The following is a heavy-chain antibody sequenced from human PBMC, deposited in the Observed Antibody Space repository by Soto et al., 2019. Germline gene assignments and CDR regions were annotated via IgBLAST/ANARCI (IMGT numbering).Heavy chain of an antibody. Sequence: EVQVVESGGGVVEPGGSLRLSCAASGFTLSAYDMHWVRQAEGKGLEWVSALGAADDPYYLVSVKGRFTISRENAKNSLYLQMNIRRAGDTAVYYCARAYSGRLPRRADYYYAMDVWGQGTTVTVSS. J-gene: IGHJ6*02. CDR3: ARAYSGRLPRRADYYYAMDV. CDR2: LGAADDP. V-gene: IGHV3-13*05. D-gene: IGHD2-15*01. CDR1: GFTLSAYD.